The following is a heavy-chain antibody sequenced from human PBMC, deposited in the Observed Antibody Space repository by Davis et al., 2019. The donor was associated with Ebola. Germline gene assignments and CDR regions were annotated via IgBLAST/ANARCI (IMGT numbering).Heavy chain of an antibody. CDR2: IIPIFGTA. Sequence: SVKVSCKASGYTFTSYDINWVRQAPGQGLEWMGGIIPIFGTANYAQKFQGRVTITADESTSTAYMELSSLRSEDTAVYYCARFPLLRFYAYFDYWGQGTLVTVSS. V-gene: IGHV1-69*13. CDR1: GYTFTSYD. D-gene: IGHD3-3*01. CDR3: ARFPLLRFYAYFDY. J-gene: IGHJ4*02.